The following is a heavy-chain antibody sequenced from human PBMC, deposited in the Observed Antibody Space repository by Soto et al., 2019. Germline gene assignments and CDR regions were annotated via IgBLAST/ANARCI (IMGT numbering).Heavy chain of an antibody. V-gene: IGHV4-30-2*01. CDR1: GGSISSGGYS. CDR2: IYHSGYT. D-gene: IGHD4-17*01. CDR3: ARAHYGDYGYGMDV. Sequence: QLQLQESGSGLVKPSLTLSLTCAVSGGSISSGGYSWSWIRQPPGKGLEWIGYIYHSGYTYCNPSLKSRVTISVDRSKNQFSLKLSSVTAADTAVYYCARAHYGDYGYGMDVWGQGTTVTVSS. J-gene: IGHJ6*02.